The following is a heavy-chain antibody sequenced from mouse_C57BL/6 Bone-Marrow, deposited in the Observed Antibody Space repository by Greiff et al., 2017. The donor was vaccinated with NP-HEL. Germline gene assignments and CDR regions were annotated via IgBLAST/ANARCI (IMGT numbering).Heavy chain of an antibody. CDR2: IDPNSGGT. D-gene: IGHD1-1*01. CDR1: GYTFTSYW. CDR3: ATTVVAYYFDY. Sequence: QVQLKQPGAELVKPGASVKLSCKASGYTFTSYWMHWVKQRPGRGLEWIGRIDPNSGGTKYNEKFKSKATLTVDKPSSTAYMQLSSLTSEDSAVYYCATTVVAYYFDYWGQGTTLTVSS. V-gene: IGHV1-72*01. J-gene: IGHJ2*01.